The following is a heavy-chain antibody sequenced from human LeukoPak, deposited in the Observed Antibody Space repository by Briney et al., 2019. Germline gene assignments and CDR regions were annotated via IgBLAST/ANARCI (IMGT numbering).Heavy chain of an antibody. J-gene: IGHJ4*02. D-gene: IGHD6-13*01. Sequence: ASVKVSCKASGYTFTVYYIHWVRQAPGQGLEWMGRINPNSGGTNYAQKFQGRVTMTRDTSISTAYMELSRLSSDDTAVYYCATSRDRIAAAGRDEFDYWGQGTLVTVSS. CDR2: INPNSGGT. CDR1: GYTFTVYY. CDR3: ATSRDRIAAAGRDEFDY. V-gene: IGHV1-2*06.